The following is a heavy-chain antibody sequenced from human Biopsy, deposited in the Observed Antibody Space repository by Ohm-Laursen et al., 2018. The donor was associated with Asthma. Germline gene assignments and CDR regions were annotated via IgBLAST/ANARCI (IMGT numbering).Heavy chain of an antibody. J-gene: IGHJ6*02. CDR1: GYALNSAG. CDR3: ARAVDYSHYYGIDV. Sequence: DSVTLSCQSSGYALNSAGITWVRQAPGQGLERMGWISVYNGNTKVAQKLQDRVTMITDTSTSTAYMELRSVRSDDTAVYFCARAVDYSHYYGIDVWGQGTTATVS. V-gene: IGHV1-18*01. D-gene: IGHD3-10*01. CDR2: ISVYNGNT.